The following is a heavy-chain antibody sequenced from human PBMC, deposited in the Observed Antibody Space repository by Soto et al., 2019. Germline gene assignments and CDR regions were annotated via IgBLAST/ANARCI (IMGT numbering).Heavy chain of an antibody. CDR1: GFTFSSYA. D-gene: IGHD3-16*01. CDR3: ARGGLGPPNYYGMDV. Sequence: QVQLVESGGGVVQPGRSLRLSCAASGFTFSSYAMHWVRQAPGKGLEWVAVISYDGSNKYYADSVKGRFTISRDNSKNTLYLQMNSLRAEDTAVYYCARGGLGPPNYYGMDVWGQGTTVTVSS. J-gene: IGHJ6*02. CDR2: ISYDGSNK. V-gene: IGHV3-30-3*01.